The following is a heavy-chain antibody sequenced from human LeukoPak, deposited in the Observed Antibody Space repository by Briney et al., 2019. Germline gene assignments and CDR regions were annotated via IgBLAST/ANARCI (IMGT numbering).Heavy chain of an antibody. V-gene: IGHV3-21*01. CDR1: GFTFSSYS. Sequence: GGSLRLSCAASGFTFSSYSMNWVRQAPGKGLEWVSSISSSSSYIYYADSVKGRFTISRDNAKNSLYLQMNSLRAEDTAVYYCARGSGIAAVGDAFDIWGQGTVVTVSS. CDR2: ISSSSSYI. CDR3: ARGSGIAAVGDAFDI. D-gene: IGHD6-13*01. J-gene: IGHJ3*02.